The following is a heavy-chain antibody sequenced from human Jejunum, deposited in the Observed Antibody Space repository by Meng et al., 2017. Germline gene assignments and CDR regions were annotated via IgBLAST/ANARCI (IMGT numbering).Heavy chain of an antibody. CDR1: GGSVSSAGYQ. D-gene: IGHD1-26*01. V-gene: IGHV4-61*08. CDR2: AST. Sequence: QVRRRMSAQGLGGPPATLSLVCSVSGGSVSSAGYQWSWIRQPPGKGLEWIGYASTNYNPSLKSRVTISVDTSKNQFSLRLTSVTAADTAVYYCARDHMGSLDYWGQGILVTVSS. J-gene: IGHJ4*02. CDR3: ARDHMGSLDY.